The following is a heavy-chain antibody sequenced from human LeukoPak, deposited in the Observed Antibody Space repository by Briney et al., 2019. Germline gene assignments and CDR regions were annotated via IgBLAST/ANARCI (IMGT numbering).Heavy chain of an antibody. J-gene: IGHJ4*02. CDR2: ISYDGSNK. CDR1: GLTFSIYA. Sequence: GGSLRLSCAASGLTFSIYAMHWVRQAPGKGLEWVAVISYDGSNKYYADSVKGRFTISRDNSKNTLYLQMNSLRAEDTAVYYCAREGSSGWFDYWGQGALVTVSS. V-gene: IGHV3-30-3*01. D-gene: IGHD6-19*01. CDR3: AREGSSGWFDY.